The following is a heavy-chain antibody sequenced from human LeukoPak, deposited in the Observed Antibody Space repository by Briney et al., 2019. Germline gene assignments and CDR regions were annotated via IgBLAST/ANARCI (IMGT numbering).Heavy chain of an antibody. J-gene: IGHJ4*02. CDR2: IKSKTDGGTT. V-gene: IGHV3-15*01. D-gene: IGHD2-2*01. CDR3: TTGYCSRTSCYYFDY. CDR1: GFTFSNAW. Sequence: PGGSLRLSCAASGFTFSNAWMSWVRQAPGKGLEGVGRIKSKTDGGTTDYAAPVKGRFTISRDDSKNTLYLQMNSLKTEDTAVYYCTTGYCSRTSCYYFDYWGQGTLVTVSS.